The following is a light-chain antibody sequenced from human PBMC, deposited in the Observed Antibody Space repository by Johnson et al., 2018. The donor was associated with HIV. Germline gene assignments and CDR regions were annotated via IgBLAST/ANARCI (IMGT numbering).Light chain of an antibody. CDR3: GAWDSSLTTYV. J-gene: IGLJ1*01. CDR1: SSNIGNNY. CDR2: ENN. V-gene: IGLV1-51*02. Sequence: QSVLTQPPSVSAAPGQKVTISCSGSSSNIGNNYVSWYQQLPGTAPKVLIHENNKLPSGIPDRFSGSKSGTSATLGITGLQTGDEADYYCGAWDSSLTTYVFGTGTKVTVL.